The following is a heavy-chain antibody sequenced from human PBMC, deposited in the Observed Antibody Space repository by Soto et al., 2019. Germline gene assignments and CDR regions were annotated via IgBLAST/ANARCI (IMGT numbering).Heavy chain of an antibody. V-gene: IGHV4-31*03. J-gene: IGHJ6*02. Sequence: PSETLSLTCTVSGGSISSGGYYWSWIRQHPGKGLEWIGYIYYSGSTYYNPSLKSRVTISVDTSKNQFSLKLSSVTAADTAVYYCAREGSYAGNYGMDVWGQGTTVTVSS. D-gene: IGHD2-15*01. CDR1: GGSISSGGYY. CDR2: IYYSGST. CDR3: AREGSYAGNYGMDV.